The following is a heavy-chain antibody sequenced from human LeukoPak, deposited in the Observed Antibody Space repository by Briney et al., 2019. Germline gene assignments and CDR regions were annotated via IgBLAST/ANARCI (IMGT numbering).Heavy chain of an antibody. J-gene: IGHJ4*02. V-gene: IGHV4-34*01. D-gene: IGHD3-10*01. CDR1: GFTFIDYY. CDR3: ARVRGDIYYYGSGSYSY. CDR2: INHSGST. Sequence: LRLSCAASGFTFIDYYMSWIRQPPGKGLEWIGEINHSGSTNYNPSLKSRVTISVDTSKNQFSLKLSSVTAADTAVYHCARVRGDIYYYGSGSYSYWGQGTLVTVSS.